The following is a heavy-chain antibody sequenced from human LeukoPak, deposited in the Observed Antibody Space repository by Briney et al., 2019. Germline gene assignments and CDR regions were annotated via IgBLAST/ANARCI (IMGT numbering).Heavy chain of an antibody. D-gene: IGHD3-10*01. J-gene: IGHJ4*02. V-gene: IGHV3-23*01. CDR2: ISGSGGST. Sequence: GGSLRLSCAASGFTFSSYAMSWVRQAPGKGLEWVSAISGSGGSTYYADSVRGRFTISRDNSKNTLYLQMNSLRAEDTAVYYCAKRATMVQVIDRGYYFDYWGQGTLVTVSS. CDR1: GFTFSSYA. CDR3: AKRATMVQVIDRGYYFDY.